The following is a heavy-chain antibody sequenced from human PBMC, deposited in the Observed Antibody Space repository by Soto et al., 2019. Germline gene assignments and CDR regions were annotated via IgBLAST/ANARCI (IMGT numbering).Heavy chain of an antibody. D-gene: IGHD1-26*01. CDR2: IIPIFGKS. CDR1: GGTFSSFA. J-gene: IGHJ4*02. CDR3: ARATTSDRI. V-gene: IGHV1-69*06. Sequence: QVQLVQSGAEVKTPGSSVKVSCKASGGTFSSFALSWVRQAPGQGLEWMGGIIPIFGKSNYAQSFQGRLTITADKSTSTAYMELSSLTSEDTAVYFCARATTSDRIWGQGTLVTVSS.